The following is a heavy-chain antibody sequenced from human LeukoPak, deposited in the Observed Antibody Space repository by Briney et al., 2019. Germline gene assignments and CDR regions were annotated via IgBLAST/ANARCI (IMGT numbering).Heavy chain of an antibody. CDR3: ARDLPPVPAAISNYYYYYGMDV. CDR1: GFTLSSYA. J-gene: IGHJ6*02. V-gene: IGHV3-30-3*01. Sequence: PGGSLRLSCAASGFTLSSYAMHWVRQAPGKGLEWVAVISYDGSNKYYADSVKGRFTISRDNSKNTLYLQMNSLRAEDTAVYYCARDLPPVPAAISNYYYYYGMDVWGQGTTVTVSS. D-gene: IGHD2-2*01. CDR2: ISYDGSNK.